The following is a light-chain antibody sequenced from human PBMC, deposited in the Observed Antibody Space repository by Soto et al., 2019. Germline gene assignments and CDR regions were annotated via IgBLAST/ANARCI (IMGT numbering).Light chain of an antibody. CDR1: QSVSSN. J-gene: IGKJ1*01. Sequence: LLMTHSPAPQSVSVGATATLLCRISQSVSSNLAWYQQKPGQAPRLLIYGASTRATGIPARFSGSGSGTEFTLTISSLQSEDFAVYYCQQNNNWPPWTFGQGTKVDNK. V-gene: IGKV3-15*01. CDR2: GAS. CDR3: QQNNNWPPWT.